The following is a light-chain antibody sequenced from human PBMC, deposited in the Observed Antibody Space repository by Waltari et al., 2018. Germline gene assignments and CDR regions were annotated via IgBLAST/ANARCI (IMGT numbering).Light chain of an antibody. CDR1: SSDVGGYNY. J-gene: IGLJ3*02. Sequence: QSALTQPASVSGSPGQSITISCTGTSSDVGGYNYVPWYQQHPGKAPKLMIYEVSNRPSGLSNRFSGSKSGNTASLTISGLQAEDEADYYCSSYTSSSTRVFGGGTKLTVL. V-gene: IGLV2-14*01. CDR3: SSYTSSSTRV. CDR2: EVS.